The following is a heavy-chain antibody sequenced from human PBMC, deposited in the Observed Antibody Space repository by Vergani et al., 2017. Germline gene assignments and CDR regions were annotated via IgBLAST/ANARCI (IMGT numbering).Heavy chain of an antibody. D-gene: IGHD3-16*01. Sequence: QVQLQESGPGLVKPSETLSLTCTVSNDSVRNTFYYWGWLRQTPGKGLEWIGSIYYSGSTYYNPSLESRVTLSVDTSKSQFSLKLSSVTAADTAVYYCTRPWGVVGPDNWFEPLGQGSLVAVSS. CDR2: IYYSGST. V-gene: IGHV4-39*01. J-gene: IGHJ5*02. CDR3: TRPWGVVGPDNWFEP. CDR1: NDSVRNTFYY.